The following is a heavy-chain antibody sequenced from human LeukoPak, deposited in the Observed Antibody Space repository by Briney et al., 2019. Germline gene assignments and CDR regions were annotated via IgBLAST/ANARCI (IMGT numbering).Heavy chain of an antibody. J-gene: IGHJ4*02. CDR3: ARQDWNYELWLDY. V-gene: IGHV4-59*11. Sequence: PSETLSLTCTVSGGSISSHYWSWIRQPPGKGLEWIGYIYYSGSTNYNPSLKSRVTISVDTSKNQFSLKLSSVTAADTAVYYCARQDWNYELWLDYWGPGTLVSVSS. CDR2: IYYSGST. D-gene: IGHD1-7*01. CDR1: GGSISSHY.